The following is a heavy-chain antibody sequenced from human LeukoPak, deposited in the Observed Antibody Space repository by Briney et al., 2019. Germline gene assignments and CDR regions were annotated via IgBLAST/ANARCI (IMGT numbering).Heavy chain of an antibody. J-gene: IGHJ4*02. V-gene: IGHV3-33*01. CDR2: IWYDGSNK. CDR3: ARDSGDSLPDY. Sequence: GRSLRLSCAASGFTFSSYGMHWVRQAPGKGLEWVAVIWYDGSNKYYADSEKGRFTISRDNSKNTLYLQMNSLRAEDTAVYYCARDSGDSLPDYWGQGTLVTVSS. D-gene: IGHD1-26*01. CDR1: GFTFSSYG.